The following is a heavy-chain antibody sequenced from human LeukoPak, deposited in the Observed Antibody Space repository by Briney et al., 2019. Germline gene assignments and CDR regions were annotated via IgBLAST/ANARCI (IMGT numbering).Heavy chain of an antibody. CDR1: GFTFSSYW. D-gene: IGHD4-17*01. Sequence: GGSLRLSCAASGFTFSSYWMSWVRQAPGKGLEWVANIKKDGSEKNYVDSVKGRFTFSRDNAKNSLYLQMISLRDEDTAVYYCARDFYGPDGYFDYWGQGTLVTVSS. CDR2: IKKDGSEK. J-gene: IGHJ4*02. V-gene: IGHV3-7*04. CDR3: ARDFYGPDGYFDY.